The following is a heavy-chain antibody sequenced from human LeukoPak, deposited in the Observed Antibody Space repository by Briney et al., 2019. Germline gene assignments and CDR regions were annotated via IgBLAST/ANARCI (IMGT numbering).Heavy chain of an antibody. D-gene: IGHD5-12*01. Sequence: GGPLRLSCAASGFTVSSNYMSWVRQAPGKGLEWVAVIYSGGSTNYADSVKGRFTISRDNSKNTLYLLMNSLRAEDTAVYYCAIRKSGNAIDYWGQGTLVTVSS. CDR3: AIRKSGNAIDY. CDR1: GFTVSSNY. V-gene: IGHV3-66*01. J-gene: IGHJ4*02. CDR2: IYSGGST.